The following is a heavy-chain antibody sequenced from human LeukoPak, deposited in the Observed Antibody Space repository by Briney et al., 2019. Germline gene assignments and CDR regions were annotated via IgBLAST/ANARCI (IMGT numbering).Heavy chain of an antibody. CDR3: ARGGRFDWYFDL. Sequence: SETLSLTCTVSGGSISSYYWSWIRQPPGKGLEWIGYIYYSGSTNYNPSLKSRVTISVDTSKNQFSLKLSSVTAADTAVYYCARGGRFDWYFDLWGRGTLVTVSS. D-gene: IGHD3-3*01. CDR2: IYYSGST. CDR1: GGSISSYY. V-gene: IGHV4-59*01. J-gene: IGHJ2*01.